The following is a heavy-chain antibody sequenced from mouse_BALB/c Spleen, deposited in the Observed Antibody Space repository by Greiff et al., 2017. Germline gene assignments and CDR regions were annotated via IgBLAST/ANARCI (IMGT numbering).Heavy chain of an antibody. Sequence: EVQRVESGGGLVKPGGSLKLSCAASGFAFSSYDMSWVRQTPEKRLEWVAYISSGGGSTYYPDTVKGRFTISRDNAKNTLYLQMSSLKSEDTAMYYCARHCREVTGDWYFDVWGAGTTVTVSS. CDR3: ARHCREVTGDWYFDV. CDR1: GFAFSSYD. J-gene: IGHJ1*01. CDR2: ISSGGGST. V-gene: IGHV5-12-1*01. D-gene: IGHD3-3*01.